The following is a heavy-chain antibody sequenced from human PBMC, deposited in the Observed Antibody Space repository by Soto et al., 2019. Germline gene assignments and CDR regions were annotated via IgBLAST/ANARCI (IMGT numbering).Heavy chain of an antibody. V-gene: IGHV5-51*01. Sequence: GESLKISCKGSGYSFTSYWIGWVRQMPGKGLEWMGIIYPGDSDTRYSPSFQGQVTISADKSISTAYLQWSSLKASDTAMYYCARSITGTTMRYYYYGMDVRGQGTTVTVS. D-gene: IGHD1-7*01. J-gene: IGHJ6*02. CDR2: IYPGDSDT. CDR1: GYSFTSYW. CDR3: ARSITGTTMRYYYYGMDV.